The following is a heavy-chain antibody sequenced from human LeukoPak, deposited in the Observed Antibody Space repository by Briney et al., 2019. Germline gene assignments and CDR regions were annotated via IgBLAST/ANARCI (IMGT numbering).Heavy chain of an antibody. D-gene: IGHD4-23*01. Sequence: SQTLSLTCTVSGGSISSGGYYWSWIRQPPGKGLEWIGYIYHSGSTYYNPSLKSRVTISVDRSKNQFSLKLSSVTAADTAVYYCARGSVTEFDYWGQGTLVTVSS. J-gene: IGHJ4*02. CDR2: IYHSGST. CDR1: GGSISSGGYY. V-gene: IGHV4-30-2*01. CDR3: ARGSVTEFDY.